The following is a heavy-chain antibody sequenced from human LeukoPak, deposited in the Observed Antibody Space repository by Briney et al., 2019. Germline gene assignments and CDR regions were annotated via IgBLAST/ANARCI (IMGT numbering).Heavy chain of an antibody. V-gene: IGHV4-59*01. Sequence: SETLSLTCSVSGGSISTYYWSWIRQPPGKGLEWIGYIYYTGTTNYNPSLRSRVIMSVDTSRNQFSLRLSSVTAADTAVYYCAREDPQTTVPEGMDVWGHGTTVIVSS. CDR1: GGSISTYY. D-gene: IGHD4-17*01. J-gene: IGHJ6*02. CDR2: IYYTGTT. CDR3: AREDPQTTVPEGMDV.